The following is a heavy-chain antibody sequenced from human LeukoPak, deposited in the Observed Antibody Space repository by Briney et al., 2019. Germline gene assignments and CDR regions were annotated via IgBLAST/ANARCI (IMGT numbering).Heavy chain of an antibody. CDR3: ARTGVGGGYRFDY. CDR1: GFTFSNYA. V-gene: IGHV3-23*01. Sequence: GGSLRLSCEASGFTFSNYAMTWVRQAPGKGLEWVSGVSGSGGSTYYADSVRGRFTISRDNSQNMMYLQMNSLRAEDTAIYYCARTGVGGGYRFDYWGQGTLVTVSS. D-gene: IGHD1-26*01. CDR2: VSGSGGST. J-gene: IGHJ4*02.